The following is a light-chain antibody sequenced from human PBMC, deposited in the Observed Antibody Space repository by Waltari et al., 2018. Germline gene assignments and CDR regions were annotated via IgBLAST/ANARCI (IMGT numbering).Light chain of an antibody. Sequence: EIVLTQSPGTLSLSPGARATLSYRASQSVGRSLAWYQQKPGQAPRLLIYGASNRAPGIPDRFSGSGSGTDFSLTISRLEPEDFGLYSCQHYVRLPATFGQGTKVEIK. CDR1: QSVGRS. CDR3: QHYVRLPAT. CDR2: GAS. J-gene: IGKJ1*01. V-gene: IGKV3-20*01.